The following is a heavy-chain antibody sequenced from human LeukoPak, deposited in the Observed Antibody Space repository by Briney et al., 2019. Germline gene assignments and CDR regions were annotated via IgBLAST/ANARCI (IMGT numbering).Heavy chain of an antibody. D-gene: IGHD3-22*01. CDR3: AKYYYDSSGYYGLLDY. Sequence: PGGSLRLSCAASGFTFTSYSMNWVRQAPGKGLEWVSTISGSGGSTYYADSVKGRFTISRDNSKNTLYLQMNSLRAEDTAVYYCAKYYYDSSGYYGLLDYWGQGTLVTVSS. J-gene: IGHJ4*02. V-gene: IGHV3-23*01. CDR2: ISGSGGST. CDR1: GFTFTSYS.